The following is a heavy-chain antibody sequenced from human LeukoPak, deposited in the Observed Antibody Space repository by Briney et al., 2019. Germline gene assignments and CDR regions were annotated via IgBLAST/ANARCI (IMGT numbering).Heavy chain of an antibody. Sequence: GGSLRLSCAASGFTFSSYAMSWVRQAPGKGLEWVSAISGSGATTYYADSVKGRFTISRDKSNNALYLQMNSLRAEDTAVYYCAKDYAYYYGSGIGGFDYWGQGTLVTVSS. CDR1: GFTFSSYA. CDR3: AKDYAYYYGSGIGGFDY. V-gene: IGHV3-23*01. J-gene: IGHJ4*02. CDR2: ISGSGATT. D-gene: IGHD3-10*01.